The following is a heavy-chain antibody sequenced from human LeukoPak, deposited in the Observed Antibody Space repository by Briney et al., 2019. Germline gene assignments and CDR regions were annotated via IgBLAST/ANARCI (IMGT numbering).Heavy chain of an antibody. CDR3: AVIIVVVPAAAQQLYYYYGMDV. D-gene: IGHD2-2*01. CDR1: GGTFSSYA. CDR2: IIPIFGTA. J-gene: IGHJ6*02. Sequence: ASVKVSCKASGGTFSSYAISWVRQAPGQGLEWMGGIIPIFGTANYAQKFQGRVTITADESTSTAYMGLSSLRSEDTAVYYCAVIIVVVPAAAQQLYYYYGMDVWGQGTTVTVSS. V-gene: IGHV1-69*13.